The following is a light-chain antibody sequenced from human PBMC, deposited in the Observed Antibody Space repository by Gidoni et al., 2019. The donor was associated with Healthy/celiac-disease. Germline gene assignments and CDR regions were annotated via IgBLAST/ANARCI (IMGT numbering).Light chain of an antibody. CDR1: QSVSSN. CDR3: QQYNNWPPWT. Sequence: EIVMTQSPATLSVSPGERATLSCRASQSVSSNLAWYQQKPGQAPRLIIYGASTRATSIPARFSGSGSVTEFTLTISSLQSEDFAVYYCQQYNNWPPWTFGQGTKVEIK. CDR2: GAS. J-gene: IGKJ1*01. V-gene: IGKV3-15*01.